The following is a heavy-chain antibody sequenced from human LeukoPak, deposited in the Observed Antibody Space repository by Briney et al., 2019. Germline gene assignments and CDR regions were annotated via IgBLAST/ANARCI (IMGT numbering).Heavy chain of an antibody. D-gene: IGHD6-13*01. CDR1: GGSISSSSYY. Sequence: PSETLSLTCTVSGGSISSSSYYWGWIRQPPGKGLEWIGSIYYSGSTYYNPSLKSRLTISVDTSKNQFSLKLSSVTAADTAVYYCARQPYSSSEPLDYWGQGTLVTVSS. CDR3: ARQPYSSSEPLDY. CDR2: IYYSGST. J-gene: IGHJ4*02. V-gene: IGHV4-39*01.